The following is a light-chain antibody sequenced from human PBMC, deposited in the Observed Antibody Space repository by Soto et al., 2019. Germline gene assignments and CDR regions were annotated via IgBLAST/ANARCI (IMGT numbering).Light chain of an antibody. CDR1: QSGSSSY. J-gene: IGKJ1*01. CDR2: GAS. Sequence: IVLTQSPGTVSLSPGERATLSCRASQSGSSSYLAWYQQRPGQAPRLLIFGASTRATGISDRFSGSGCGTGFAIAFSILETDDSAVYFCQHYGSSQWKFGQWTFGQGTKVEI. CDR3: QHYGSSQWKFGQWT. V-gene: IGKV3-20*01.